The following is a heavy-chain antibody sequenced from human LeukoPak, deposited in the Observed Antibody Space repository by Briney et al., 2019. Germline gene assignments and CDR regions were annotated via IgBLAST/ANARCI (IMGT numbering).Heavy chain of an antibody. V-gene: IGHV1-24*01. D-gene: IGHD4-17*01. J-gene: IGHJ4*02. Sequence: ASVKVSCKVSGYTLTELSMHWVRQAPGKGLEWMGGFDPEDGETIYAQEFQGRVTMTEDISTDTAYMELSSLRSEDTAVYYCATDGHDYGGFDYWGQGTLVTVSS. CDR1: GYTLTELS. CDR2: FDPEDGET. CDR3: ATDGHDYGGFDY.